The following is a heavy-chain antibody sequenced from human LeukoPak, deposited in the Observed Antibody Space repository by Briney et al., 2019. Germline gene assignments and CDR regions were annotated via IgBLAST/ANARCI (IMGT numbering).Heavy chain of an antibody. Sequence: SETLSLTCTVSGGSISSGGYYWSWIRQHPGKGLEWIGYIYYSGSTYYNPSLKSRVTTSVDTSKNQFSLKLSPVTAADTAVYYCARAHSSGQNFDYWGQGTLVTVSS. CDR2: IYYSGST. D-gene: IGHD6-19*01. V-gene: IGHV4-31*03. CDR3: ARAHSSGQNFDY. CDR1: GGSISSGGYY. J-gene: IGHJ4*02.